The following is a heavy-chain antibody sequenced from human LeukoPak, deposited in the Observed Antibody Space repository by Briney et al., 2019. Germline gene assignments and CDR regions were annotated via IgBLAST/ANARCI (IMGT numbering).Heavy chain of an antibody. Sequence: ASVKVSCKASGYTFTSYGISWVRQAPGQGLEWMGWISAYNGNTNYAQKLQGRVTMTTDTSTSTAYMELRSLRSDDTAVYYCARSTSYSGRPLYYFDSWGQGTLVTVSS. CDR1: GYTFTSYG. V-gene: IGHV1-18*01. CDR3: ARSTSYSGRPLYYFDS. D-gene: IGHD1-26*01. J-gene: IGHJ4*02. CDR2: ISAYNGNT.